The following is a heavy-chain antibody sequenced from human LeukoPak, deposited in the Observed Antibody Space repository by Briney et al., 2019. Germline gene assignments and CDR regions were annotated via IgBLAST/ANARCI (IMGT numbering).Heavy chain of an antibody. CDR1: GFTFSSYS. CDR2: ISSSSTTI. J-gene: IGHJ4*02. D-gene: IGHD2-2*01. CDR3: ARAYSGGGIVVVPAAN. Sequence: GGSLRLSCAASGFTFSSYSFNWVRQAPGKGLEWVPYISSSSTTIYYADSVKGRFTISRDDAKNSLYLQMNSLRAEDTAVYYCARAYSGGGIVVVPAANWGQGTLVTVSS. V-gene: IGHV3-48*04.